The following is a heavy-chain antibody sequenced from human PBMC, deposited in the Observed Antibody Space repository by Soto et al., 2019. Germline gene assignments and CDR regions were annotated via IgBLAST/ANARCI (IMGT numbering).Heavy chain of an antibody. D-gene: IGHD3-22*01. CDR1: GGTFSSYA. CDR3: AREVFNEVVVSHYGVDV. CDR2: IIPIFGTA. J-gene: IGHJ6*02. V-gene: IGHV1-69*01. Sequence: QVQLVQSGAEVKKPGSSVKVSCKASGGTFSSYAISWVRQAPGQGLEWMGGIIPIFGTANYAQKFQGRVTITADESTSTAYMELSSLRSEDTAVYYCAREVFNEVVVSHYGVDVWGQGTTVTVSS.